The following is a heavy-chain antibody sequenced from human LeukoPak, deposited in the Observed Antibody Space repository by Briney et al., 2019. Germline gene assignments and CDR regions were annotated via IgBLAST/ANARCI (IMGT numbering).Heavy chain of an antibody. D-gene: IGHD2-2*02. CDR2: IHYSGNT. V-gene: IGHV4-59*01. J-gene: IGHJ5*01. CDR3: ARLRPLLDQLLYFAFDS. CDR1: GGSISSYY. Sequence: SETLSLTCTVSGGSISSYYWSWVRQPPGKGLEWIGHIHYSGNTNYNPSLKSRVTLSLDTSKNQFSLELTSVTAADTAIFYCARLRPLLDQLLYFAFDSWGQGTLVTVSS.